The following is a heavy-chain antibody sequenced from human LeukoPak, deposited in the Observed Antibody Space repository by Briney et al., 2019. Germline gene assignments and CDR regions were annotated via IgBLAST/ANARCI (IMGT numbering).Heavy chain of an antibody. CDR3: ARGTYSSSSGLDTHFDY. D-gene: IGHD6-6*01. CDR2: INPSGGST. CDR1: GYTLTNYY. J-gene: IGHJ4*02. V-gene: IGHV1-46*01. Sequence: VASVKVSCKASGYTLTNYYMHWVRQAPGQGLEWMGIINPSGGSTSYAQKFQGRVTMTRDTSTSTVYMELSSLRSEDTAAYYCARGTYSSSSGLDTHFDYWGQGTLVTVSS.